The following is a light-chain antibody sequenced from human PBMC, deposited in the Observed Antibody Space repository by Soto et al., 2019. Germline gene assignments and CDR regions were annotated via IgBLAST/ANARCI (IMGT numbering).Light chain of an antibody. CDR1: QSVSRNY. CDR3: QQYGSSPQT. Sequence: EIVLTQSPGTLSLSPGERATLSCRASQSVSRNYLAWYQQKPGQTPRLLIYGAFSRATGIPARFSGSGSGTDFILTISRLEPEDFAVYSCQQYGSSPQTFGQGTKVEIK. J-gene: IGKJ1*01. V-gene: IGKV3-20*01. CDR2: GAF.